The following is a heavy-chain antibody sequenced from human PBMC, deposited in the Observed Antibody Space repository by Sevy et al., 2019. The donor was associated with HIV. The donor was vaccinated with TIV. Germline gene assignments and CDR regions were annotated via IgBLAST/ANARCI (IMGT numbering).Heavy chain of an antibody. J-gene: IGHJ4*02. Sequence: GGSLRLSCAASGFTFSSYSMNWVRQAPGKGLEWVSYISSSSSTIYYADSVKGRFTISRDNAKNSLYLQMNSLRDEETAVYYCARDRWLRDPYYFDYWGQGTLVTVSS. CDR1: GFTFSSYS. CDR2: ISSSSSTI. V-gene: IGHV3-48*02. CDR3: ARDRWLRDPYYFDY. D-gene: IGHD5-12*01.